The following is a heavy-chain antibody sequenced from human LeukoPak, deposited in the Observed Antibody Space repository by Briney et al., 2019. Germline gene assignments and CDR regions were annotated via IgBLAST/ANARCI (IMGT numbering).Heavy chain of an antibody. J-gene: IGHJ6*03. CDR2: ISGDGGST. D-gene: IGHD3-22*01. CDR3: ASHPYYDSSGYSAYYYYYMDV. CDR1: GFTFDDYA. Sequence: PGGSLRLSCAASGFTFDDYAMHWVRQAPGKGLEWVSLISGDGGSTYYADSVKGRFTISRDNSKNPLYLQMNSLRTEDTALYYCASHPYYDSSGYSAYYYYYMDVWGKGTTVTVSS. V-gene: IGHV3-43*02.